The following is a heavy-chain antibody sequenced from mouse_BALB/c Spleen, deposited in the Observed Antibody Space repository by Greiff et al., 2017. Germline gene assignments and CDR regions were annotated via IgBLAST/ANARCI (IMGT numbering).Heavy chain of an antibody. CDR1: GYTFTSYW. CDR2: INPSNGRT. D-gene: IGHD3-2*01. J-gene: IGHJ2*01. V-gene: IGHV1S81*02. Sequence: VQLQQPGAELVKPGASVKLSCKASGYTFTSYWMHWVKQRPGQGLEWIGEINPSNGRTNYNEKFKSKATLTVDKSSSTAYMQLSSLTSEDSAVYYCARDSSGYEYYFDYWGQGTTLTVSS. CDR3: ARDSSGYEYYFDY.